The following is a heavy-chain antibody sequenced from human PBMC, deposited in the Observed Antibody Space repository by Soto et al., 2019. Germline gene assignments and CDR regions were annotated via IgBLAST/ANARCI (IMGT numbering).Heavy chain of an antibody. CDR1: GYTFTSHA. J-gene: IGHJ1*01. V-gene: IGHV1-3*01. CDR3: ARAASIAASGIFFQH. CDR2: INAGSGNT. Sequence: QVQLVQSGAEVKEPGASMKVSCKASGYTFTSHAIHWVRQAPGQRLEWMGRINAGSGNTRYSEKFQFRVGMTRATSATAAYMERSILRSEDTGVYYCARAASIAASGIFFQHWGQGTPVIVSS. D-gene: IGHD3-3*02.